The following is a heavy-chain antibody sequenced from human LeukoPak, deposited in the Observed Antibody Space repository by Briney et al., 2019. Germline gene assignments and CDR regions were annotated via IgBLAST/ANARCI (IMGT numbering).Heavy chain of an antibody. V-gene: IGHV4-34*01. J-gene: IGHJ3*02. CDR3: VRDWEGFNFDI. CDR2: INHSGST. D-gene: IGHD1-26*01. Sequence: SETLSLTCAVYGGSFSGYYWSWIRQPPGKGLEWIGEINHSGSTNYNPSLKSRVTISVDTSKNQFSLKLSSVTAADTAVYYCVRDWEGFNFDIWGQGTKVTVSS. CDR1: GGSFSGYY.